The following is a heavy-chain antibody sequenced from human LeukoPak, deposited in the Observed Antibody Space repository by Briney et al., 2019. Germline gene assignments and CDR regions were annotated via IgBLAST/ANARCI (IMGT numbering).Heavy chain of an antibody. CDR3: ARPITMVRGVISMGY. Sequence: ASVTVSCKASGYTFTSYDINWVRQATGQGLEWMGWMNPNSGNTGYAQKFQGRVTMTRNTSISTAYMELSSLRSEDAAVYYCARPITMVRGVISMGYWGQGTLVTVSS. CDR1: GYTFTSYD. D-gene: IGHD3-10*01. CDR2: MNPNSGNT. J-gene: IGHJ4*02. V-gene: IGHV1-8*01.